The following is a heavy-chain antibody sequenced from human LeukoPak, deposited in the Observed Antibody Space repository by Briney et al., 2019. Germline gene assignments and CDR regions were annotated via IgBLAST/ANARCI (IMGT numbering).Heavy chain of an antibody. Sequence: SETLSLTCTVSGGSISSSSYYWGWIRQPPGKGLEWIGSIYYSGSTYYNPSLKSRVTISVDTSKNQFSLKLSSVTAADTAVYYCARSGSYRGDYFDYWGQGTLVTVSS. J-gene: IGHJ4*02. CDR3: ARSGSYRGDYFDY. V-gene: IGHV4-39*07. CDR1: GGSISSSSYY. CDR2: IYYSGST. D-gene: IGHD1-26*01.